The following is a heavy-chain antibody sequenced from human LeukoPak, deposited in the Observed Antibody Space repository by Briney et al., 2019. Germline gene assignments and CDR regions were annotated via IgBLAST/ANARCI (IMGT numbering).Heavy chain of an antibody. J-gene: IGHJ4*02. V-gene: IGHV3-21*01. CDR3: ARDPLRYLRVGHYDY. D-gene: IGHD3-9*01. CDR1: GFTFSSHA. Sequence: PGGSLRLSCIASGFTFSSHAMSWVRQAPGKGLEWVSSIDYDSSHIYYAASVRGRFTISRDNARNSVYLQMNSLRVEDTAVYYCARDPLRYLRVGHYDYWGQGTLVAVSS. CDR2: IDYDSSHI.